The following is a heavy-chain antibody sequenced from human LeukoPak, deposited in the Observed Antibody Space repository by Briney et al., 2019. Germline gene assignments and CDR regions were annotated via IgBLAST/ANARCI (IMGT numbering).Heavy chain of an antibody. D-gene: IGHD3-22*01. Sequence: PSETLSLTCAVYGGSFSGYYWSWIRQPPGKGLEWIGEINHSGSTNYNPSLKSRVTISVDTSKNQFSLKLSSVTAADTAVYYCARGRYYDSSGYYRVGKYGMDVWGQGTTVTVSS. CDR1: GGSFSGYY. V-gene: IGHV4-34*01. J-gene: IGHJ6*02. CDR3: ARGRYYDSSGYYRVGKYGMDV. CDR2: INHSGST.